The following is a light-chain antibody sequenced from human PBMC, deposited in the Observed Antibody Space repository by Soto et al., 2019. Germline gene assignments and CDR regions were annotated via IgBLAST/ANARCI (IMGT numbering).Light chain of an antibody. CDR2: KAS. CDR3: QQYNSYPS. Sequence: DIQMTQSPSTLSASVGDRVTITCRASQSISSWLAWYQKKPGKAPKLLIYKASSLESGVPSRFSGSGSGTEVTLTISSLQPDDFATYCCQQYNSYPSFGGGTKVEIK. J-gene: IGKJ4*01. CDR1: QSISSW. V-gene: IGKV1-5*03.